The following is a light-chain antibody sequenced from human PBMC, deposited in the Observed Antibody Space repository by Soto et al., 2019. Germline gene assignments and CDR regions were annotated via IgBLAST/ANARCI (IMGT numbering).Light chain of an antibody. CDR1: QSIGIN. V-gene: IGKV3-15*01. CDR3: QQRSNWPYT. Sequence: DIVMTQSPATLSVSPGERVTLSCRASQSIGINLAWYQQKPGQAPRLLIYGASTRAAGIPAWFSGSGSGTDFALTISSLEPEDFAVYYCQQRSNWPYTFGQGTKLEIK. CDR2: GAS. J-gene: IGKJ2*01.